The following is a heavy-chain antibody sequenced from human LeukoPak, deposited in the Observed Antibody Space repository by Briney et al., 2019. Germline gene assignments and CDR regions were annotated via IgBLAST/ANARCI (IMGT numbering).Heavy chain of an antibody. V-gene: IGHV3-30*18. D-gene: IGHD3-10*01. J-gene: IGHJ4*02. CDR3: AKDEYYYGSGSYWEMTFDY. CDR1: GFTFSSYG. Sequence: GGSLRLSCAASGFTFSSYGMHWVRQAPGKGLEWVAVISYDGSNKDYADSVKGRFTVSRDNSKNTLYPQMNSLRAEDTAVYYCAKDEYYYGSGSYWEMTFDYWGQGTLVTVSS. CDR2: ISYDGSNK.